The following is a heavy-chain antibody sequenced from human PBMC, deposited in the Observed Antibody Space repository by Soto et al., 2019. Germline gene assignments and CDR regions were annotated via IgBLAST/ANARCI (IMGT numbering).Heavy chain of an antibody. Sequence: PSETLSLTCAVSGGSFSGYFWSWIRQSPGKGLEWIGEITHSGSTNYNPSLQSRVTISVDTFKNQFSLKVSSVTAADSAVYYCARLGAYYQSLDPWGPGTLVTVSS. D-gene: IGHD2-21*01. J-gene: IGHJ5*02. CDR3: ARLGAYYQSLDP. CDR1: GGSFSGYF. CDR2: ITHSGST. V-gene: IGHV4-34*01.